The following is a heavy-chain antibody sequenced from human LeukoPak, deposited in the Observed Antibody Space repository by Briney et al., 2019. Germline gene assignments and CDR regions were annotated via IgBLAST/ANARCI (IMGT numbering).Heavy chain of an antibody. CDR2: ISTSGSTI. D-gene: IGHD6-13*01. CDR3: ARGGPYSSSWSPLFDY. J-gene: IGHJ4*02. CDR1: GFTFSSYD. V-gene: IGHV3-48*03. Sequence: GGSLRLSCAASGFTFSSYDMNWLRQAPGKGLEWVSYISTSGSTIYYADSVKGRFTISRDNAKNSLYLQMNSLRAEDTAVYYCARGGPYSSSWSPLFDYWGQGTLVTVSS.